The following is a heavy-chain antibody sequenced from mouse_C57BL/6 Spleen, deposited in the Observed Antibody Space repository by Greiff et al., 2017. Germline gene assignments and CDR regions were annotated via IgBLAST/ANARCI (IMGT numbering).Heavy chain of an antibody. J-gene: IGHJ3*01. CDR1: GFTFSSYA. Sequence: EVKLVESGGGLVKPGGSLKLSCAASGFTFSSYAMSWVRQTPEKRLEWVATISDGGSYTYYPDNVKGRFTISRDNAKNNLYLQMSHLKSEDTAMYYCARERAESNKFAYWGQGTLVTVSA. CDR3: ARERAESNKFAY. D-gene: IGHD3-3*01. CDR2: ISDGGSYT. V-gene: IGHV5-4*01.